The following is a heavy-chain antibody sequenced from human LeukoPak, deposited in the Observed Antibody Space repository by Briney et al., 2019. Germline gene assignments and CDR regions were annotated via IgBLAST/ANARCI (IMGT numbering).Heavy chain of an antibody. CDR2: IDWDDDK. D-gene: IGHD1-26*01. J-gene: IGHJ3*02. CDR3: ARILTGATGDAFDI. V-gene: IGHV2-70*11. CDR1: GFSLGTSGMC. Sequence: SGPTLVNPTQTLTLTCTFSGFSLGTSGMCVSWIRQPPGKALEWLARIDWDDDKYYSTSLKTRLTISKDTSKNQVVLTMTNMDPVDTATYYCARILTGATGDAFDIWGQGTMVTVSS.